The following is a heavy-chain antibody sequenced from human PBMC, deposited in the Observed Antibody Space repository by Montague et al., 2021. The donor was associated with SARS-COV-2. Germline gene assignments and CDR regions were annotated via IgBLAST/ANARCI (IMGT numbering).Heavy chain of an antibody. D-gene: IGHD3-3*01. CDR2: IYYSGST. CDR1: GVSISSSSYF. Sequence: SETLSLTCTVSGVSISSSSYFWGWIRQPPGKGLEWIGSIYYSGSTYYNPSLKSRITISVDTSKNQFSLKLSSVTAADTAVYYCARKASRGITIFGVVTASYYFDYWGQGTLVTVSS. CDR3: ARKASRGITIFGVVTASYYFDY. J-gene: IGHJ4*02. V-gene: IGHV4-39*01.